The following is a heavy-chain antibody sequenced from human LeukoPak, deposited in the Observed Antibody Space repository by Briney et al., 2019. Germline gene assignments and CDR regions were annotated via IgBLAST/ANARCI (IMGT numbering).Heavy chain of an antibody. CDR2: ISWNSGSI. V-gene: IGHV3-9*01. CDR3: ARGDIVVTNGMDV. J-gene: IGHJ6*02. CDR1: GFTFDDYA. D-gene: IGHD2-15*01. Sequence: GGSLRLSCAASGFTFDDYAMHWVRQAPGKGLEWVSGISWNSGSIGYADSVKGRFTISRDNAKNSLYLQMNSLRAEDTAVYYCARGDIVVTNGMDVWGQGTTVTVSS.